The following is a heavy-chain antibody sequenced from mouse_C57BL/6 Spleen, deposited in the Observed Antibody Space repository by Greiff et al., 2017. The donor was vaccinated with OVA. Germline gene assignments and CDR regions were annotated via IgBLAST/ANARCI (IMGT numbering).Heavy chain of an antibody. D-gene: IGHD1-1*01. CDR1: GYTFTSYW. V-gene: IGHV1-69*01. CDR3: ARYYGSSYAMDY. Sequence: VQLQQPGAELVMPGASVKLSCKASGYTFTSYWMHWVKQRPGQGLEWIGEIDPSDSYTNYNQKFKGKSTLTVDKSSSTAYMQLSSLTSEDSAVYYCARYYGSSYAMDYWGQGTSVTVSS. J-gene: IGHJ4*01. CDR2: IDPSDSYT.